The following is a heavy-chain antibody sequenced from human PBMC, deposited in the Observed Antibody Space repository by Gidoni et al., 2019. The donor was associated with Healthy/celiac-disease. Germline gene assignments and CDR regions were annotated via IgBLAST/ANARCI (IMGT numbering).Heavy chain of an antibody. D-gene: IGHD6-19*01. CDR2: IYYSGST. CDR3: ASQAVAGYWYFDL. J-gene: IGHJ2*01. CDR1: GGSISSYY. Sequence: QVQLQESGPGLVKPSETLSLPCTVSGGSISSYYWSWIRQPPGKGLEWIGYIYYSGSTNYNPSLKSRVTISVDTSKNQFSLKLSSVTAADTAVYYCASQAVAGYWYFDLWGRGTLVTVSS. V-gene: IGHV4-59*01.